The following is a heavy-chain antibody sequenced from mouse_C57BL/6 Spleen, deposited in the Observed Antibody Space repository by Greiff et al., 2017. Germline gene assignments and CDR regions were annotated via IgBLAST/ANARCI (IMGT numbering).Heavy chain of an antibody. CDR3: ARLLEDAMDY. D-gene: IGHD1-1*01. CDR1: GYTFTSYW. CDR2: IYPSDSET. J-gene: IGHJ4*01. V-gene: IGHV1-61*01. Sequence: QVQLQQPGAELVRPGSSVKLSCKASGYTFTSYWMDWVKQRPGQGLEWIGNIYPSDSETHYNQKFKDKATLTVDKSSITAYMQLSSLTSEDSAVXYCARLLEDAMDYWGQGTSVTVSS.